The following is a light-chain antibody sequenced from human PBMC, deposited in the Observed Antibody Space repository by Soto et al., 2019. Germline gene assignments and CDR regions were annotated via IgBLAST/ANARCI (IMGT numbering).Light chain of an antibody. J-gene: IGKJ4*01. CDR3: QQSHSTPLT. V-gene: IGKV1-39*01. Sequence: DIQMTQSPSALSASVGDRVTITCRASQDINIYLNWYQQRPGKAPNLLIYTASSLQSGVPSRFSGSGSGTDFSLTITSLQPEDFATYFCQQSHSTPLTFGGETKVDVK. CDR1: QDINIY. CDR2: TAS.